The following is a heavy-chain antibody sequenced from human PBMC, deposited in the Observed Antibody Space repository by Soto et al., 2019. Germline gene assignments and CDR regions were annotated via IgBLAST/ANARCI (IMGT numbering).Heavy chain of an antibody. J-gene: IGHJ5*02. D-gene: IGHD1-26*01. CDR3: AIRDSRWERHWFDP. CDR1: GYTFRRYD. Sequence: QVQLVQSGAEVTKPVASVKVSCKASGYTFRRYDINWVRQATGQGLEWMGWMNRNSGNTGYAQQFQGSVTMTRNTSIRTAYMELRSLRSEDTAVYYCAIRDSRWERHWFDPWGQVTLVTVSS. CDR2: MNRNSGNT. V-gene: IGHV1-8*01.